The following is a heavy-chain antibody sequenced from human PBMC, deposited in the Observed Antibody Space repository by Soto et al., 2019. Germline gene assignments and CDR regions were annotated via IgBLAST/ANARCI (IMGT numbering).Heavy chain of an antibody. J-gene: IGHJ4*02. V-gene: IGHV3-48*02. CDR2: MSSSSSTI. CDR3: ARVRAARTPFDY. D-gene: IGHD6-6*01. Sequence: EVQLVESGGGLVQPGGSLRLSCAASGVTFSSYSMNWVRQAPGNGLEWVSYMSSSSSTIYYADSLKGRFTISRDNAKISMYLQMNGLRYANTAVYYCARVRAARTPFDYWGQGTLVTVSS. CDR1: GVTFSSYS.